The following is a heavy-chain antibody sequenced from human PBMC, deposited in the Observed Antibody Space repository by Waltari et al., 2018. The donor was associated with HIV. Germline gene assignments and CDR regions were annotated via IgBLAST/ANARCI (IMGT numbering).Heavy chain of an antibody. CDR3: AKDKVDSIHYYYGMDV. V-gene: IGHV3-30*02. J-gene: IGHJ6*02. D-gene: IGHD4-4*01. CDR1: GFTFSSYG. Sequence: QVQLVESGGGVVQPGGSLRLSCAASGFTFSSYGMHWVRQATGKGLGGVAYIRYDGSKKYYADSVKGRFTISRDNSKNTLYLQMNSLRAEDTAVDYCAKDKVDSIHYYYGMDVWGQGTTVTVSS. CDR2: IRYDGSKK.